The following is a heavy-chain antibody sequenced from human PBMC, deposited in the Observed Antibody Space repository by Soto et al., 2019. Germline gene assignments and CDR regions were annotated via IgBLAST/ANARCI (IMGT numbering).Heavy chain of an antibody. CDR1: RLTFSNYA. Sequence: GGSLRLSCVISRLTFSNYALNWVRQAPGKGLEWVSSISGSGDTTYYADSVKGRFTISRDNAKNSLYLQMNSLRAEDTAVYYCASSYYYDPMDVWGQGTTVTVSS. D-gene: IGHD3-22*01. V-gene: IGHV3-23*01. CDR2: ISGSGDTT. CDR3: ASSYYYDPMDV. J-gene: IGHJ6*02.